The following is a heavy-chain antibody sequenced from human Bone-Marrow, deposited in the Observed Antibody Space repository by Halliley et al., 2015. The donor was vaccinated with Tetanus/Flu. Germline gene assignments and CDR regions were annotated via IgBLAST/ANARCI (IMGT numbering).Heavy chain of an antibody. V-gene: IGHV3-48*03. CDR3: ARGGNTGHLFNAFDV. Sequence: SLRLSCAASEFTFSTYEMNWLRQAPGKGLEWVSYISSSGSATYYVDAVKGRFIISRDNAKNSLYLQMNSLGAEDTAAYYCARGGNTGHLFNAFDVWGQGTMVTVSS. D-gene: IGHD2-8*02. J-gene: IGHJ3*01. CDR1: EFTFSTYE. CDR2: ISSSGSAT.